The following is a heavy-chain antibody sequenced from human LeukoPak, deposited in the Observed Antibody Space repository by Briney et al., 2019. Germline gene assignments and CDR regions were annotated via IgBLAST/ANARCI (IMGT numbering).Heavy chain of an antibody. Sequence: GGSLRLSCAASGFTFSSYAMHWVRQAPGKGLEWVAVISYDGSNKYYADSVKGRFTISRDNSKNTLYLQMNSLRAEDTAVYYCARDREYDYSNYVDGGLDYWGQGTLVTVSS. CDR3: ARDREYDYSNYVDGGLDY. CDR1: GFTFSSYA. CDR2: ISYDGSNK. D-gene: IGHD4-11*01. V-gene: IGHV3-30*04. J-gene: IGHJ4*02.